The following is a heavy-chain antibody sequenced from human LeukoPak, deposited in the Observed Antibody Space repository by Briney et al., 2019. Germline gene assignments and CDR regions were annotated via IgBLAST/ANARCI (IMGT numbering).Heavy chain of an antibody. CDR3: TRLTTNYFDY. D-gene: IGHD4-17*01. Sequence: PGGSLRLSCAASGFTFRSYEMNWVRQAPGKGLEWVSYISNSGSPIYYAGSVKGRFTISRDNAKNSLYLQMNSLRVEDTAVYYCTRLTTNYFDYWGQGTLVSVSS. V-gene: IGHV3-48*03. CDR2: ISNSGSPI. CDR1: GFTFRSYE. J-gene: IGHJ4*02.